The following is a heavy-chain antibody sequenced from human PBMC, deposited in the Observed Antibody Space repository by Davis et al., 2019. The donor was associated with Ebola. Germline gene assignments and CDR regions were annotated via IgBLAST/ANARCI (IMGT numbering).Heavy chain of an antibody. CDR1: GYIFTDYY. CDR2: INPRNGDT. CDR3: ARDRRLSHDYIAGSYPSDY. D-gene: IGHD3-16*02. J-gene: IGHJ4*02. V-gene: IGHV1/OR15-1*04. Sequence: ASVKVSCKASGYIFTDYYMHWVRQAPGQGLEWMGRINPRNGDTDYAQKFQDRVTMTTDTSITTAYMELRSLTSDDTAMYFCARDRRLSHDYIAGSYPSDYWGQGTLVTVSS.